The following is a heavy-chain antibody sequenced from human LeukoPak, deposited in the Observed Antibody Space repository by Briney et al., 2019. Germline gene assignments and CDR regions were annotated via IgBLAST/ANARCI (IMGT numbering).Heavy chain of an antibody. J-gene: IGHJ5*02. Sequence: SETLSLTCTVSGGSISSYYWSWIRQPPGKGLEWIGYIYYSGSTNYNPSLKSRVTISVDTSKNQFSLKLSSVTAADTAVYYCARGRCSGGSCYTTRRDWFDPWGQGTLVTVSS. CDR3: ARGRCSGGSCYTTRRDWFDP. V-gene: IGHV4-59*12. CDR1: GGSISSYY. CDR2: IYYSGST. D-gene: IGHD2-15*01.